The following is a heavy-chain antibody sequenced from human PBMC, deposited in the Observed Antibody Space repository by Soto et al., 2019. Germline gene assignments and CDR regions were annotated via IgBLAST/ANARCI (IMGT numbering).Heavy chain of an antibody. Sequence: EVQLVESGGGLVKPGGSLRLSCAASGFTFSSYSMNWVRQAPGKGLEWVSSISSSSSYIYYADSVKGRFTISRDNAKNSLYLQMNSLRAEDTAVYYCARIGYCSSTSCYKVYYGMDFWGQGTTVTVSS. J-gene: IGHJ6*02. V-gene: IGHV3-21*01. CDR1: GFTFSSYS. CDR3: ARIGYCSSTSCYKVYYGMDF. CDR2: ISSSSSYI. D-gene: IGHD2-2*02.